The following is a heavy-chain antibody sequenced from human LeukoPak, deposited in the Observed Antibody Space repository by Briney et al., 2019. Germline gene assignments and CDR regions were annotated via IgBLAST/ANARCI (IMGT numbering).Heavy chain of an antibody. CDR3: AGGPAAAAV. Sequence: PSETLSLTCTVSGGSISDNYWSWIRQPPGKGLEWIGYIYHSESTYYNPSLKSRVTISVDRSKNQFSLKLSSVTAADTAVYYCAGGPAAAAVWGQGTLVTVSS. CDR1: GGSISDNY. V-gene: IGHV4-30-2*01. CDR2: IYHSEST. J-gene: IGHJ4*02. D-gene: IGHD6-13*01.